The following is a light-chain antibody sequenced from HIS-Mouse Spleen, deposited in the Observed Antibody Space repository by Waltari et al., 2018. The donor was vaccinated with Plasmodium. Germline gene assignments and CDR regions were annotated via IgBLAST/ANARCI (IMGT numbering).Light chain of an antibody. V-gene: IGKV1-12*01. Sequence: DLQMTQSPSSVSASVGDRSTITCRASQGFSSWLSWYQQKPGKAPKLLIYAASSLQSGVPSRFSGSGSGTDFTLTISSLQPEDFATYYCQQANSFPPYTFGQGTKLEIK. CDR2: AAS. CDR1: QGFSSW. CDR3: QQANSFPPYT. J-gene: IGKJ2*01.